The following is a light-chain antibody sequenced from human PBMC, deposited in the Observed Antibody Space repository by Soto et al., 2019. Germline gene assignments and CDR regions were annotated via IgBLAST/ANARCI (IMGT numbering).Light chain of an antibody. CDR2: AAS. CDR1: QGSSSW. Sequence: DIQMTQSPSSVSASVGDSVTITFRAIQGSSSWLAWYQQKPGKAPKLRIYAASSLQSGVPSRFSGSGSGTDFPLTISSRQPEDFATYYCQQANSFPWTCGQGTKVEIK. J-gene: IGKJ1*01. V-gene: IGKV1-12*01. CDR3: QQANSFPWT.